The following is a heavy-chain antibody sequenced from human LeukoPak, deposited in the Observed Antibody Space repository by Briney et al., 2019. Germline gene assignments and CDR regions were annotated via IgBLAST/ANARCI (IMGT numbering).Heavy chain of an antibody. CDR3: ARVRVSSSSHPWYFDY. J-gene: IGHJ4*02. CDR2: IYYSGST. Sequence: SETLSLTCTVSRGSMSSYYWSWIRQPPGKGLMWIGYIYYSGSTNYNPSLKSRVNISVDTSKNQFSLKLSSVTAADTAVYYCARVRVSSSSHPWYFDYWGQGTLATVSS. D-gene: IGHD3-22*01. CDR1: RGSMSSYY. V-gene: IGHV4-59*01.